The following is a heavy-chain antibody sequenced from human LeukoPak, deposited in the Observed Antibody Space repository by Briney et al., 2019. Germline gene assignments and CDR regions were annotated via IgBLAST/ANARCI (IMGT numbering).Heavy chain of an antibody. CDR1: GGSISSRY. CDR3: ASFDYYYMDV. D-gene: IGHD3-3*01. V-gene: IGHV4-59*11. J-gene: IGHJ6*03. Sequence: SETLSLTCTVSGGSISSRYWSWIRQPPGKGLEWIGYIYYSGSTNYNPSLKSRVTISVDTSKNQFSLKLSSVTAADTAVYYCASFDYYYMDVWGKGTTVTVSS. CDR2: IYYSGST.